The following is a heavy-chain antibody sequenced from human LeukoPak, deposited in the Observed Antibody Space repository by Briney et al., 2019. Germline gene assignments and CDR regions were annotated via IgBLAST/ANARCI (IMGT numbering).Heavy chain of an antibody. Sequence: SETLSLTCTVSGGSISSYYWTWIRQPAGKGLEWIGRIHTSGSTNCNPSLKSRVTMSADTSKNQFSLKLTSVTAADTAVYYCARAWQWLPLDSWGQGTLVTVSS. D-gene: IGHD6-19*01. CDR2: IHTSGST. J-gene: IGHJ4*02. CDR3: ARAWQWLPLDS. V-gene: IGHV4-4*07. CDR1: GGSISSYY.